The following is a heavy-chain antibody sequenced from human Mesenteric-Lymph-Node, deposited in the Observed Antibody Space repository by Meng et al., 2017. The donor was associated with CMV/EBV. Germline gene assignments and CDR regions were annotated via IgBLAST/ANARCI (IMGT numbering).Heavy chain of an antibody. CDR2: MYYSGSS. Sequence: SETLSLTCTVSHSSISNTHYWGWIRQTPGKGLEWIGYMYYSGSSNYNPSLKSRVTMSLDTSKNQFSLKVSSVTAADTAVYYCARDRESGYYQGVDFYYGMDVWGQGTTVTVSS. J-gene: IGHJ6*02. CDR3: ARDRESGYYQGVDFYYGMDV. CDR1: HSSISNTHY. V-gene: IGHV4-59*11. D-gene: IGHD3-3*01.